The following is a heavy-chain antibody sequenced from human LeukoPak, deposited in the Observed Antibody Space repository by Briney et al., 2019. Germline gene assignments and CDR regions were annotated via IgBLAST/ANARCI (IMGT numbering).Heavy chain of an antibody. J-gene: IGHJ4*02. D-gene: IGHD3-10*01. CDR3: VRQFGSGSLIDY. V-gene: IGHV1-2*02. CDR2: INPNSGGT. Sequence: GASVKVSCKASGYTFTGYYMHWVRQAPGQGLEWMGWINPNSGGTNYAQKFQGRVTMTRDTSISTAYMELSRLRSDDTAVYYCVRQFGSGSLIDYWGQGTLVTVSS. CDR1: GYTFTGYY.